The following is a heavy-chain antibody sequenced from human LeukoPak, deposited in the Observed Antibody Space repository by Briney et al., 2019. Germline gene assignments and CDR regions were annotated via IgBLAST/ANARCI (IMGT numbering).Heavy chain of an antibody. J-gene: IGHJ5*02. Sequence: PGGSLRLSCAASGFTFSSYSMNWVRQAPGKGLEWVSSISSSSSYIYCADSVKGRFTISRDNAKNSLYLQMNSLRAEDTAVYYCARDAPKSRAAGGKNWFDPWGQGTLVTVSS. CDR1: GFTFSSYS. V-gene: IGHV3-21*01. D-gene: IGHD6-13*01. CDR2: ISSSSSYI. CDR3: ARDAPKSRAAGGKNWFDP.